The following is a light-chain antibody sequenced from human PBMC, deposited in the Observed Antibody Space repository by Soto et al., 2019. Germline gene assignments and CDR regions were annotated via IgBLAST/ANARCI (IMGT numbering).Light chain of an antibody. Sequence: EIVLTQSPDTLSLSPGERATLSCRASQSVSNNLAWYQQKPGQAPRLLIYLASTRATGIPARFSGSGSGTEFTLTISSLQSEDFTVYSCLQYHNLWAFGQGTKVDIK. J-gene: IGKJ1*01. CDR2: LAS. V-gene: IGKV3D-15*01. CDR1: QSVSNN. CDR3: LQYHNLWA.